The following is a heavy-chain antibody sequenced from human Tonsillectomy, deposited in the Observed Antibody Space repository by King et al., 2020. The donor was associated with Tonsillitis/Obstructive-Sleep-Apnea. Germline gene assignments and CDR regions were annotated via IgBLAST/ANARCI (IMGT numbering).Heavy chain of an antibody. D-gene: IGHD4-17*01. Sequence: VQLVESGGGLVKPGGSLRLSCAASGFSFSDYYMSWIRQAPGQGLEWGSYISGSSRYTNYADSLRGRFTISRDNAKNSLYLQMNSLRAEDTDVYYCARGSYGDYGRYYYYYLDVWGKGTTVTVSS. J-gene: IGHJ6*03. CDR3: ARGSYGDYGRYYYYYLDV. CDR2: ISGSSRYT. CDR1: GFSFSDYY. V-gene: IGHV3-11*05.